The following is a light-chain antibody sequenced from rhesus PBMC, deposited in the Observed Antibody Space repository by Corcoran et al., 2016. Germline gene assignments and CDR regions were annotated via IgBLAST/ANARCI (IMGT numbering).Light chain of an antibody. CDR1: QSLLDSDGYTH. Sequence: DIVMTQTPLSLPVTPGEPASISCRSSQSLLDSDGYTHLHWYLQKPGLSPQLLIYLGSNRASGVPDRFSGSGSGTDCTLKISRVEAEDVGVYYCMQTLQTPFTFGPGTKLDIK. V-gene: IGKV2-78*01. CDR3: MQTLQTPFT. CDR2: LGS. J-gene: IGKJ3*01.